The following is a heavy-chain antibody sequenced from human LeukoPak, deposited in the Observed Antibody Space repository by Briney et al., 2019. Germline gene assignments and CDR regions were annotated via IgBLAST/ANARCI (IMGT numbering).Heavy chain of an antibody. J-gene: IGHJ4*02. D-gene: IGHD6-13*01. CDR2: ISGSGGST. CDR3: AKTVRGSWYCLDY. CDR1: GFTFGSYA. V-gene: IGHV3-23*01. Sequence: GGSLRLSCAASGFTFGSYAMSWVRQAPGKGLEWVSAISGSGGSTYYADSVKGRFTISRDNSKNTLYLQMNSLRAEDTAVYYCAKTVRGSWYCLDYWGQGTLVTVSS.